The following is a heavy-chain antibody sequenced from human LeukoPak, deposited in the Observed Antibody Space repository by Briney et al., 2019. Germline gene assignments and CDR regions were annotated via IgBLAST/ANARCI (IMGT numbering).Heavy chain of an antibody. V-gene: IGHV1-24*01. CDR3: ATGFITMVRGVNFDY. CDR2: FDPEDGET. Sequence: AAAMVFCKVSGDTLTALSIHWVRQAPGRGREEMGGFDPEDGETIYAQKFQGRVTMTEDTSTDPAYMELGSLRSADTAVYYCATGFITMVRGVNFDYWGQGTLVTVSS. D-gene: IGHD3-10*01. J-gene: IGHJ4*02. CDR1: GDTLTALS.